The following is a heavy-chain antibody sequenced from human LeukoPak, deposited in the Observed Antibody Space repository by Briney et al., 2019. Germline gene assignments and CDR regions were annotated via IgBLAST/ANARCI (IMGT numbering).Heavy chain of an antibody. V-gene: IGHV4-39*07. CDR3: ARESSGSGYFAPDY. J-gene: IGHJ4*02. D-gene: IGHD3-22*01. CDR1: GGSISSSSYY. CDR2: IYYSGST. Sequence: SETLSLTCTVSGGSISSSSYYWGWIRQPPGSGLEWIGSIYYSGSTYYNPSLKSRVTISVDTSKNQFSLKLSSVTAADTAVYYCARESSGSGYFAPDYWGQGTLVTVSS.